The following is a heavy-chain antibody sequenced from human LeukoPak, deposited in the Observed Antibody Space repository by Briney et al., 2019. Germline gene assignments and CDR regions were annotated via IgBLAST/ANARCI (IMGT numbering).Heavy chain of an antibody. CDR2: ISSTSSHI. CDR1: GFTFSSYS. D-gene: IGHD2-15*01. V-gene: IGHV3-21*01. J-gene: IGHJ6*02. CDR3: ARVPDDIVVVVAATDV. Sequence: GGSLRLSCAASGFTFSSYSMNWVRQAPGKGLEWVSSISSTSSHIYYADSVKGRFTISRDNAKNSLYLQMNSLRAEDTAVYYCARVPDDIVVVVAATDVWGQGTTVTVSS.